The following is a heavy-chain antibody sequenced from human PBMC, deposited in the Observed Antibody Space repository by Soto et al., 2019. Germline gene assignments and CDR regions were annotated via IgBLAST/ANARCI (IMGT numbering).Heavy chain of an antibody. CDR3: ARDSGGTTVAFGMDV. D-gene: IGHD4-17*01. Sequence: QVQLVQSGAELKKPGASVKVSCKASGGTFSSYAISWVRQAPGQGLEWMGGIIPIFGTANYAQKFQGRVTITADESTSTAYIELSSLRSEDKAVYYCARDSGGTTVAFGMDVWGQGTTVTVSS. CDR2: IIPIFGTA. V-gene: IGHV1-69*01. CDR1: GGTFSSYA. J-gene: IGHJ6*02.